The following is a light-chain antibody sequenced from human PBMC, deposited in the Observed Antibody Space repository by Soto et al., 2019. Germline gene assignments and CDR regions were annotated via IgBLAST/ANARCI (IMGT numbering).Light chain of an antibody. CDR1: QDIAIY. J-gene: IGKJ4*01. CDR3: QQLRMYPST. V-gene: IGKV1-9*01. Sequence: IQLTQSPSSLPASVGDRVTITCRASQDIAIYLAWYQQKPGEAPKLLIYAASTLYGGVPSRFSGSGSGTDFALTITSLQAEDFATNYCQQLRMYPSTFGGGTKVEIK. CDR2: AAS.